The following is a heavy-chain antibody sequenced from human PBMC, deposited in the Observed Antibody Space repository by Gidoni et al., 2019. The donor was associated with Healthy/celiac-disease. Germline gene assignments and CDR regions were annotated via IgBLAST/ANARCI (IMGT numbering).Heavy chain of an antibody. CDR2: INAGNGNT. V-gene: IGHV1-3*01. Sequence: QVQLVQSGAEVKKPGASVKVSCKASGYTFTSYAMHWVRQAPGQRLEWMGWINAGNGNTKYSQKFQGRVTITRDTSASTAYMELSSLRSEDTAVYYCARDDRDYGAFDYWGQGTLVTVSS. D-gene: IGHD4-17*01. CDR1: GYTFTSYA. J-gene: IGHJ4*02. CDR3: ARDDRDYGAFDY.